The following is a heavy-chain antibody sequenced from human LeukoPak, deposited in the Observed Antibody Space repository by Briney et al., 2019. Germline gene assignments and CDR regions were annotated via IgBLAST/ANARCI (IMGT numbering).Heavy chain of an antibody. CDR3: ARDPGWGYNLDY. D-gene: IGHD5-24*01. J-gene: IGHJ4*02. CDR1: GGTFSSYT. Sequence: EASVKVSCKASGGTFSSYTISWVRQAPGQGLEWMGSITPIVGIANYAQNFQGRVTITGDKSTSTAYLELSSLRSEDTAVYYCARDPGWGYNLDYWGQGTLVTVSS. CDR2: ITPIVGIA. V-gene: IGHV1-69*04.